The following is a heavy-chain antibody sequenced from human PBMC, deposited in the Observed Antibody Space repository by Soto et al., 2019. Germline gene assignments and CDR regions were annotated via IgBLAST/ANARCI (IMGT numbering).Heavy chain of an antibody. V-gene: IGHV1-69*01. CDR2: IIPIFGTA. CDR3: ARDGGRHSGGIDY. D-gene: IGHD1-26*01. Sequence: QVQLVQSGAEVKKPGSSAKVSCKASGGTFSSYSINWVRQAPGQGLEWMGEIIPIFGTANYAQKFQGRVTFTADESTSTAYMELSSLRSEDTAVYYCARDGGRHSGGIDYWGQGTLVTVSS. J-gene: IGHJ4*02. CDR1: GGTFSSYS.